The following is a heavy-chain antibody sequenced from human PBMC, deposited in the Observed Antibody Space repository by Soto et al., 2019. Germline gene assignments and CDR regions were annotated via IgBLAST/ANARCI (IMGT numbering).Heavy chain of an antibody. Sequence: ASVKVSCKASGDTFTEYYIHWVRQAPGQGLEWMGTVNPSCGYTTYAQHFLGRVTMTRDTSSSTLYMELTSLTSDYTAVYYCARGGHVVVVTAALDYWGQGTLVTVSS. CDR3: ARGGHVVVVTAALDY. D-gene: IGHD2-21*02. V-gene: IGHV1-46*01. CDR1: GDTFTEYY. CDR2: VNPSCGYT. J-gene: IGHJ4*02.